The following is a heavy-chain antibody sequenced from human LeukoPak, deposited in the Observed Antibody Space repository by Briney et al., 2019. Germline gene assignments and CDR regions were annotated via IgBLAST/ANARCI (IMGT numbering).Heavy chain of an antibody. D-gene: IGHD7-27*01. CDR2: IYSGGST. Sequence: SGGSLRLSCAASGFSVSNNYMSWVRQAPGKGLEWVSVIYSGGSTFYADSVKGRFTISRDNSKNTLYLQMNSLRAEDTAVYYCAKVVGRGSGDPDWGQGTLVTVSS. V-gene: IGHV3-53*01. CDR3: AKVVGRGSGDPD. J-gene: IGHJ4*02. CDR1: GFSVSNNY.